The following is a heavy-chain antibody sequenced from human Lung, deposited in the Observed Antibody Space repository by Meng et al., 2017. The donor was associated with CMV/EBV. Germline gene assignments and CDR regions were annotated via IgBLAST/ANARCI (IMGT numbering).Heavy chain of an antibody. CDR2: IHYDESDK. CDR1: GFTFSSYG. CDR3: ARSYNGKYYPPYYYYYYGMDV. D-gene: IGHD1-26*01. J-gene: IGHJ6*02. Sequence: GESLKISCAASGFTFSSYGMHWVRQAPGKGLEWVTFIHYDESDKYYTDSVKGRFTISRDNSKNTLYLQMNSLRAEDTAVYYCARSYNGKYYPPYYYYYYGMDVWGQGTTVTSP. V-gene: IGHV3-30*02.